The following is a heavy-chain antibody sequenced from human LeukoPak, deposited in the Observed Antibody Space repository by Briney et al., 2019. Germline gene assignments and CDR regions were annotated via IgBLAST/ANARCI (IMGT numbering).Heavy chain of an antibody. CDR1: GFTFSSYE. J-gene: IGHJ5*02. CDR2: ISSSGSTI. CDR3: ARGFGGSFNWFDP. Sequence: PGGSLRLSCAASGFTFSSYEMNWVRQAPGKGLEWVSYISSSGSTIYYADSVKGRFTISRDNAKNSLYLQMNSLRAEDTAVYYCARGFGGSFNWFDPWGQGTLVTVSS. D-gene: IGHD1-26*01. V-gene: IGHV3-48*03.